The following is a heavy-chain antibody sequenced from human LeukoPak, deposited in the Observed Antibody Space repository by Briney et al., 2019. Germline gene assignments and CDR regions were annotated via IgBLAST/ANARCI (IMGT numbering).Heavy chain of an antibody. Sequence: SCKASGYTFTSYGMHWVRQAPGKGLEWVAFIRYDGSNKYYADSVKGRFTISRDNSKNTLYLQMNSLRAEDTAVYYCAKDLGFGEQGVDYWGQGTLVTVSS. CDR1: GYTFTSYG. D-gene: IGHD3-10*01. CDR3: AKDLGFGEQGVDY. CDR2: IRYDGSNK. V-gene: IGHV3-30*02. J-gene: IGHJ4*02.